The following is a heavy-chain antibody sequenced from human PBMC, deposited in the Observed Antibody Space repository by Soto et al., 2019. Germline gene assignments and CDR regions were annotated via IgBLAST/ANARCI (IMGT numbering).Heavy chain of an antibody. D-gene: IGHD3-22*01. V-gene: IGHV4-30-4*01. CDR3: ARGDYYDSSGYSNFHY. CDR1: GGSISSGDYY. Sequence: SETLSLTCTVSGGSISSGDYYWSWIRQPPGKGLEWIGYIYYSGSTYYNPSLKSRLIISLDTSKNQFSLRLYSVTAADTAVFYWARGDYYDSSGYSNFHYWGQGTLVTVSS. J-gene: IGHJ4*02. CDR2: IYYSGST.